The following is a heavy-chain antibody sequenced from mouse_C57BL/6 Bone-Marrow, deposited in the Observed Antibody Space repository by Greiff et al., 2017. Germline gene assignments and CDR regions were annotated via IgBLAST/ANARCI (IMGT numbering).Heavy chain of an antibody. Sequence: EVHLVESGGGLVQPKGSLKLSCAASGFSFNTYAMNWVRQAPGKGLEWVARIRSKSNNFATYYADSVKDRFTISRDNSDSMLYLQMNNLKTEDTAMDYCVRNLEAYWGQGTLVTVSA. CDR3: VRNLEAY. J-gene: IGHJ3*01. V-gene: IGHV10-1*01. CDR2: IRSKSNNFAT. CDR1: GFSFNTYA.